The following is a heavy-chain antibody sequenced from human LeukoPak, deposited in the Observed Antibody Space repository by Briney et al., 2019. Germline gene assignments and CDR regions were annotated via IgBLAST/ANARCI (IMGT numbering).Heavy chain of an antibody. V-gene: IGHV1-69*04. D-gene: IGHD3-22*01. J-gene: IGHJ3*02. CDR2: IIPIFGIA. CDR1: GGTFSSYA. CDR3: ARDRGYYYDSSGYYNAFDI. Sequence: GASVKASCKASGGTFSSYAISWVRQAPGQGLEWMGRIIPIFGIANYAQKLQGRVTITADKSTSTAYMELSSLRSEDTAVYYCARDRGYYYDSSGYYNAFDIWGQGTMVTVSS.